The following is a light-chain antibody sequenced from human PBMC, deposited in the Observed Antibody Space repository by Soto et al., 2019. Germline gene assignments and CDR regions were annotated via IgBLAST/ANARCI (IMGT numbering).Light chain of an antibody. CDR3: QLYGGSHMFS. Sequence: EIVLTQSPGTLSLSPGERATLSCRASQTVSDNYLAWHQQKPGQAPRLLIFEASTRATGIPDRFSGSGSGTDFTLTISRLEPEDFAVYYCQLYGGSHMFSFGQGTKVDIK. CDR1: QTVSDNY. V-gene: IGKV3-20*01. CDR2: EAS. J-gene: IGKJ2*01.